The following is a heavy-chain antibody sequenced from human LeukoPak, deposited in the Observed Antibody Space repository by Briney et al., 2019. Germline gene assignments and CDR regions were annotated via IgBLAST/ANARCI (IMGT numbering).Heavy chain of an antibody. CDR1: GFTFSSYA. CDR3: ARDQTSGIEGPILDY. V-gene: IGHV3-30-3*01. J-gene: IGHJ4*02. CDR2: ISYDGSNK. Sequence: PGGSLRLSCAASGFTFSSYAMHWVRQAPGKGLEWVAVISYDGSNKYYADSVKGRFTISRDNSKNTLYLQMNSLRAEDTAVYYCARDQTSGIEGPILDYLGQGTLVTVSS. D-gene: IGHD2-21*01.